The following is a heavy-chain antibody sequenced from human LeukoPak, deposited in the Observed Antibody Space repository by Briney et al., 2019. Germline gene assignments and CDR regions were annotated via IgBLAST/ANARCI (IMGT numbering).Heavy chain of an antibody. CDR3: AREVRALHYYYGMDV. V-gene: IGHV4-61*01. J-gene: IGHJ6*02. Sequence: PSETLSLTCIVSGGSIRSSYYYWGWIRQPPGKGLEWIGYIYYSGSTNYNPSLKSRVTISVDTSKNQFSLKLSSVTAADTAVYYCAREVRALHYYYGMDVWGQGTTVTVSS. CDR2: IYYSGST. CDR1: GGSIRSSYYY.